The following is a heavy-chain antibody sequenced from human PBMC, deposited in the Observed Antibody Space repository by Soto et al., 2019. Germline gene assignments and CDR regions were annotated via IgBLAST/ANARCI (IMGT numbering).Heavy chain of an antibody. D-gene: IGHD1-1*01. CDR3: AKDLRPDGKNELDY. CDR2: IFGNGGRT. J-gene: IGHJ4*02. Sequence: GGSLRLCCAAYGFTFSTYAMNWVRQAPGKGLEWVALIFGNGGRTYYADSVKGRFTISRDNSKNTLYLQMNSLRVEDTAIYYCAKDLRPDGKNELDYWGLGTLVTVSS. V-gene: IGHV3-23*01. CDR1: GFTFSTYA.